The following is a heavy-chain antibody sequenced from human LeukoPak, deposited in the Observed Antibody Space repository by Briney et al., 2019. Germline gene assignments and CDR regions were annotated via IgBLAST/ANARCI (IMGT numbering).Heavy chain of an antibody. V-gene: IGHV3-23*01. CDR3: APTLLRASTYMAV. CDR2: ISGSVGST. D-gene: IGHD1-1*01. J-gene: IGHJ6*03. Sequence: PRGSLRLSCAASGFTFSSYVISWVRQAPGKGLEWVSGISGSVGSTYYADSVKGRFTISRDNSKNTLYLQMNSLRAEDTAVYYCAPTLLRASTYMAVWGKGTTVTVSS. CDR1: GFTFSSYV.